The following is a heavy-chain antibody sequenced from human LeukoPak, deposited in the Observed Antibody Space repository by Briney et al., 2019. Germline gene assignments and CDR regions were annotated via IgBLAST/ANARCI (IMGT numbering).Heavy chain of an antibody. J-gene: IGHJ6*02. D-gene: IGHD1-26*01. CDR2: ISGGGDST. CDR3: AKGDGSSLAYYYGMDV. CDR1: GFTFSSYA. Sequence: GGSLRLSCAASGFTFSSYAMGWVRQAPGKGLEWVSSISGGGDSTYYADSVKGRFTISRDNSKNTLYLQMNSLRAEDTAIYYCAKGDGSSLAYYYGMDVWGQGTTVTVSS. V-gene: IGHV3-23*01.